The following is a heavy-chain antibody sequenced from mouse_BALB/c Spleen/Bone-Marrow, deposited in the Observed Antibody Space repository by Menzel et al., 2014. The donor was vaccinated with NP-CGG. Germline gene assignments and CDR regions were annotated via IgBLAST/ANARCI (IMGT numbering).Heavy chain of an antibody. Sequence: VQLQESGAELVKPGASVKLSCKASGYTFTSYWMHWVKQRPGQGLEWIGEINPSNGRTNYNEKFKSKATLTVDKSSSATYMQLSSQTSEDSAVYYCARWNYYGSLYWYFDVGGAGTPVTVSS. J-gene: IGHJ1*01. V-gene: IGHV1S81*02. CDR2: INPSNGRT. CDR1: GYTFTSYW. D-gene: IGHD1-1*01. CDR3: ARWNYYGSLYWYFDV.